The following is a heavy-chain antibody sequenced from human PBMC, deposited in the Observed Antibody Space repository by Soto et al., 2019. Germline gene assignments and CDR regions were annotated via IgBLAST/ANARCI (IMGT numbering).Heavy chain of an antibody. D-gene: IGHD3-22*01. J-gene: IGHJ4*02. Sequence: QVQLQESGPGLVKPSETLSLTCTVSGDSVSSDSYYWTWIRQPPGKGLECIGNIYDSGSTNYNPSLESRVTMSVDTPKNQFSVRLSSVTAADTAVYYCAIEYYYAGSAYFDYWGQGTLVTVSS. CDR2: IYDSGST. CDR3: AIEYYYAGSAYFDY. V-gene: IGHV4-61*01. CDR1: GDSVSSDSYY.